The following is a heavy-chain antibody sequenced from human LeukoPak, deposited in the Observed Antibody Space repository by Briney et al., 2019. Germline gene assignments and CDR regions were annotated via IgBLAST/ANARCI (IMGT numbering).Heavy chain of an antibody. D-gene: IGHD1-26*01. CDR1: GFTFSSYG. Sequence: GGSLRLSCAASGFTFSSYGMSWVRQAPGKGLEWVSAISGSGGSTYYADSVKGRFTISRDNSKHTLYLQMNSLRAEDTAVYYCASSGSYYAAGGTYYFDYWGQGTLVTVSS. V-gene: IGHV3-23*01. CDR2: ISGSGGST. CDR3: ASSGSYYAAGGTYYFDY. J-gene: IGHJ4*02.